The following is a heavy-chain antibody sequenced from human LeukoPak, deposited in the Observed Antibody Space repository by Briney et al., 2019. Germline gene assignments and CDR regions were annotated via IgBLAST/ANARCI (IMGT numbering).Heavy chain of an antibody. Sequence: SETLSLTCTVSDASISTYYWSWIRQPPGKGLEWIGYIYYNGNTNYNPSLKSRLTLSIDTSKNQFSLNLTSVTAAATAVYYCAREGCNTTTCSSFFDIWGQGTMVTVSS. D-gene: IGHD2/OR15-2a*01. V-gene: IGHV4-59*01. J-gene: IGHJ3*02. CDR1: DASISTYY. CDR3: AREGCNTTTCSSFFDI. CDR2: IYYNGNT.